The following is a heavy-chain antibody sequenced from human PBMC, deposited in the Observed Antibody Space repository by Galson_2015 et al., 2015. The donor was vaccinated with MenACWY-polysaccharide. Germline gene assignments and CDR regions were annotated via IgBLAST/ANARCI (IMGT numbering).Heavy chain of an antibody. V-gene: IGHV3-30-3*01. CDR1: GFTFSSYA. D-gene: IGHD3-10*01. CDR3: ASPLWFGELLYH. J-gene: IGHJ4*02. CDR2: ISYDRSNK. Sequence: SLRLPCAASGFTFSSYAMHWVRQAPGKGLEWVAVISYDRSNKYYADSVKGRFTISRDNSKNTLYLQMNSLRAEDTAVYYCASPLWFGELLYHWGQGTLVTVSS.